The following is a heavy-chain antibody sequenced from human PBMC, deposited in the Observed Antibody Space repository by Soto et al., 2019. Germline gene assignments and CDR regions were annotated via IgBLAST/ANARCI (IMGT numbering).Heavy chain of an antibody. CDR3: APDASGNSLAY. Sequence: QVPLVQSGAEVKKPGSSVKVSCKASGGTFSSYTMSWVRQAPGQGLEWMGGTIPIFGAAKNAQKFQDRLTVTADASTSTAYMQLRSLRSEGSAVYYCAPDASGNSLAYWGQGTLVIVPS. V-gene: IGHV1-69*01. J-gene: IGHJ4*02. D-gene: IGHD1-26*01. CDR1: GGTFSSYT. CDR2: TIPIFGAA.